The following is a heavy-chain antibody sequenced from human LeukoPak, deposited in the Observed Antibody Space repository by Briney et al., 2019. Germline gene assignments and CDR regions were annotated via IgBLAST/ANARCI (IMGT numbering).Heavy chain of an antibody. V-gene: IGHV3-43*01. Sequence: PAGGSLRLSCAASGFTFDDYTMHWVRQPPGKGLEWVSLINWDGDITYYADSVKGRFTISRDNSKNSLYLQMNSLRTDDTALYYCARGNILTGPPDYWGQGTLVTVSS. CDR3: ARGNILTGPPDY. CDR1: GFTFDDYT. J-gene: IGHJ4*02. D-gene: IGHD3-9*01. CDR2: INWDGDIT.